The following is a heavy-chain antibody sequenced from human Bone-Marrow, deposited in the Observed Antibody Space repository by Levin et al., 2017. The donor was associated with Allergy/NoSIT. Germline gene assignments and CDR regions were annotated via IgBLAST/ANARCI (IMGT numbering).Heavy chain of an antibody. CDR3: ARGAGSEIDY. CDR2: INPNSGGT. V-gene: IGHV1-2*04. D-gene: IGHD3-10*01. J-gene: IGHJ4*02. CDR1: GYSFTGYY. Sequence: GESLKISCKASGYSFTGYYIHWVRQAPGQGLEWMGWINPNSGGTDYAQKFQGWLTMTRDTSISTAYMELSRLRFDDTALYYCARGAGSEIDYWGQGTLVTVSS.